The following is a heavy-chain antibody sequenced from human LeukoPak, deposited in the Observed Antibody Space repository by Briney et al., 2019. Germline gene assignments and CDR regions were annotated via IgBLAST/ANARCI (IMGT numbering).Heavy chain of an antibody. CDR3: ARGRLVRGVILYYGMDV. Sequence: GGSLRLSCAASGFTFSDYYMSWIRQAPGKGLEWVSYSSNSGRTIYYANSVKGRFTISRDNAKSSLYLQMNSLRAEDTAVYYCARGRLVRGVILYYGMDVWGQGTTVTVSS. CDR2: SSNSGRTI. V-gene: IGHV3-11*01. J-gene: IGHJ6*02. CDR1: GFTFSDYY. D-gene: IGHD3-10*01.